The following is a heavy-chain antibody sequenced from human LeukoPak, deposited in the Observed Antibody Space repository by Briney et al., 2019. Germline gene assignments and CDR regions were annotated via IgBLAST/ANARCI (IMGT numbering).Heavy chain of an antibody. CDR1: GFTVSSNY. CDR2: IYSGGST. CDR3: ARDRDIVVVPAAILVY. J-gene: IGHJ4*02. V-gene: IGHV3-53*05. D-gene: IGHD2-2*02. Sequence: GGSLRLSCAASGFTVSSNYMSWVRQAPGKGLEWVSVIYSGGSTYYADSVKGRFTISRDNSKNTLYLQMNSLRAEDTAVYYCARDRDIVVVPAAILVYWGQGTLVTVSS.